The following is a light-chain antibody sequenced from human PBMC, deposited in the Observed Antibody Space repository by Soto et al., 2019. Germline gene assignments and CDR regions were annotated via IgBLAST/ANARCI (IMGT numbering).Light chain of an antibody. Sequence: DIQMTQSPSSVSASVGDRVTITCRASQGLNNWLAWYQQKPGKAPKLLIYAASSLQSGVPSRFSGSGSGTDFPLTLRSRQPEDFATYYCQQTNSLPDTFGQGTRLEIK. CDR1: QGLNNW. CDR2: AAS. V-gene: IGKV1-12*01. J-gene: IGKJ5*01. CDR3: QQTNSLPDT.